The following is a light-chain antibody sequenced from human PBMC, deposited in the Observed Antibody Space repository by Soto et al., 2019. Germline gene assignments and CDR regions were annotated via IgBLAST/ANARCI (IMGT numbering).Light chain of an antibody. CDR1: SSDIGGYNF. V-gene: IGLV2-14*01. CDR3: SSYTSSHILL. Sequence: QSALTQPASVSGSPGQSITISCTGTSSDIGGYNFVSWYQQHPGTAPKLMIYDVSNRPSGIPNRFSGSKSGNTASLTISGLQAEDEADYYCSSYTSSHILLFGGGTKVTVL. CDR2: DVS. J-gene: IGLJ2*01.